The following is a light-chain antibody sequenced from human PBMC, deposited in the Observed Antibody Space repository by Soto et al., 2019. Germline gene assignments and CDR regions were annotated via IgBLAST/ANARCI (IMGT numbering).Light chain of an antibody. Sequence: EIVLTQSPGTLSLSPGERATLSCRASQSVSSSYLAWYQQKPGQAPRLLIYGASSRATGIPDRFSGSGSGTDFTLTISRLEPEDLAVYYCQPYCCSPPYTFGQGTKLEIK. CDR2: GAS. V-gene: IGKV3-20*01. J-gene: IGKJ2*01. CDR1: QSVSSSY. CDR3: QPYCCSPPYT.